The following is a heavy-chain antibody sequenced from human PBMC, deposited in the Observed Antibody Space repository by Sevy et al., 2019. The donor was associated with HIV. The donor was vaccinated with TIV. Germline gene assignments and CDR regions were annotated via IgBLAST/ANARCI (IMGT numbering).Heavy chain of an antibody. Sequence: GGSLRLSCAASGFTFSSYGMHWVRQAPGKGLEWVAVISYDGSNKYYADSVKGRFTIFRDNSKNTLYLQMNSLRAEDTAVYYCAKDSSGYSYGLLKYYGMDVWGQGTTVTVSS. J-gene: IGHJ6*02. CDR1: GFTFSSYG. CDR2: ISYDGSNK. V-gene: IGHV3-30*18. CDR3: AKDSSGYSYGLLKYYGMDV. D-gene: IGHD5-18*01.